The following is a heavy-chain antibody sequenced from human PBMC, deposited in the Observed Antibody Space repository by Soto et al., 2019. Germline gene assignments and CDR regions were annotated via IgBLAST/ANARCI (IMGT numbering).Heavy chain of an antibody. D-gene: IGHD3-22*01. Sequence: VNLVQSGAEVKKPGASVNVSCKTSGYTFTRNGISWVRQSPGQGLEWMGWISPNSGNTKYAQKLQGRVIMTTDTSTSTAYMELRSLRSDDTAVYYCVKDRDSNSWPSRDVWGPGTTVTVSS. V-gene: IGHV1-18*01. CDR1: GYTFTRNG. CDR3: VKDRDSNSWPSRDV. CDR2: ISPNSGNT. J-gene: IGHJ6*02.